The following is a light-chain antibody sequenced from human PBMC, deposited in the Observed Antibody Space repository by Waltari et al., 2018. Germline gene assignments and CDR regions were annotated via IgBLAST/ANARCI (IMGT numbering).Light chain of an antibody. J-gene: IGLJ3*02. CDR1: RSDVGGYNY. Sequence: QSALTQPASVSGSPGQSITISCTGTRSDVGGYNYVSWYQQHPGKAPKLLIFDVSNRPSGVSNRFSGSKSGNTASLTISGLQAEDESDYYCCSFTSRSTWVFGGGTKVTVL. CDR3: CSFTSRSTWV. CDR2: DVS. V-gene: IGLV2-14*01.